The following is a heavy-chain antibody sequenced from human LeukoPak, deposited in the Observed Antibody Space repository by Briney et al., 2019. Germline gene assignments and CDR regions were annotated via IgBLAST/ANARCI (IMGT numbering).Heavy chain of an antibody. Sequence: GGSLRLSCAASGFTFSSYWMSWVRQAPGKGLEWVANIKQDGSEKYYVDSVKGRFTISRDNAKNSLYLQMNSLRAEDTAVYYCAREAGYDILTGHYFDYWGQGTLVTVSS. D-gene: IGHD3-9*01. V-gene: IGHV3-7*01. J-gene: IGHJ4*02. CDR3: AREAGYDILTGHYFDY. CDR1: GFTFSSYW. CDR2: IKQDGSEK.